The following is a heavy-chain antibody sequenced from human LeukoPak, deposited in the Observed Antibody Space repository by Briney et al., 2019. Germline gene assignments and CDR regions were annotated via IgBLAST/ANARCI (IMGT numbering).Heavy chain of an antibody. CDR3: ARETRYGRRYDFWSGYYPDAFDI. V-gene: IGHV4-31*03. CDR2: IYYSGST. J-gene: IGHJ3*02. Sequence: SETLSLTCTVSGGFISSGGYYWSWIRQHPGKGLEWIGYIYYSGSTYYNPSLKSRVTISVDTSKNQFSLKLSSVTAADTAVYYCARETRYGRRYDFWSGYYPDAFDIWGQGTMVTVSS. D-gene: IGHD3-3*01. CDR1: GGFISSGGYY.